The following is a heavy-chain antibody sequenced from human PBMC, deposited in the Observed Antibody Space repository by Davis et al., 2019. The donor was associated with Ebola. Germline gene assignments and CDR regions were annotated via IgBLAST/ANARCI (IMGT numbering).Heavy chain of an antibody. Sequence: PGGSLRLSCAASGFSLSRYAMYWVRQAPGKGLEYVSAISSDGGSTYYADFVKGRFTISRDNSKNTLYLQMGSLRPEDTAVYYCARARWLLLRGPHYDFDIWGQGTMVTVSS. J-gene: IGHJ3*02. CDR3: ARARWLLLRGPHYDFDI. CDR1: GFSLSRYA. D-gene: IGHD5-24*01. CDR2: ISSDGGST. V-gene: IGHV3-64*02.